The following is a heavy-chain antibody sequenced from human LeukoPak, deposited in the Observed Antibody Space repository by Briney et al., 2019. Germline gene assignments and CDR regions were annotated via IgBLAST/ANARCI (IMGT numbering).Heavy chain of an antibody. V-gene: IGHV3-33*01. D-gene: IGHD2-2*02. CDR3: ARAPYTTGRSFYFDS. CDR1: GFXFRNYG. J-gene: IGHJ4*02. CDR2: IWYDGSKN. Sequence: PGGSLRLSCAASGFXFRNYGIHWVRQAPGKGLEWVANIWYDGSKNYYADSVKGRFTISRDNFNNMLYLQMNSLRAEDTALYYCARAPYTTGRSFYFDSWGQGTLVTVSS.